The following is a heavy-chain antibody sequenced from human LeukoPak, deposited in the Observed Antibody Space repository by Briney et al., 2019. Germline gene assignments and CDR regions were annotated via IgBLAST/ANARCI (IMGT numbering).Heavy chain of an antibody. Sequence: SGTLSLTCAVSGGSISSSNWWTWVRQPPGKGLEWIGEIYHSGSTNYNPSLKSRATISVDKSRNQFSLNLSSVTAADTAVYYCARERVSTCWFDSWGQGTLVTVSS. V-gene: IGHV4-4*02. CDR3: ARERVSTCWFDS. CDR1: GGSISSSNW. D-gene: IGHD6-13*01. CDR2: IYHSGST. J-gene: IGHJ5*01.